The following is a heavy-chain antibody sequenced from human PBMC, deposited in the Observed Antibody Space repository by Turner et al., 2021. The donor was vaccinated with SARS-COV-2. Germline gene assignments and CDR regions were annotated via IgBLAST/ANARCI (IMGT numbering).Heavy chain of an antibody. Sequence: EVQLVESGGGLIQPGRSLRLSCAASGFTVSSNYMSWVRQAPGKGLEWVAVMYSGGSTYYADSVKGRFTISRDNSKNTLYLKMNSLRAEDTAVYYCARGHSSGWHQSGAFDIWGQGTMVTVSS. CDR2: MYSGGST. J-gene: IGHJ3*02. D-gene: IGHD6-19*01. CDR1: GFTVSSNY. V-gene: IGHV3-53*01. CDR3: ARGHSSGWHQSGAFDI.